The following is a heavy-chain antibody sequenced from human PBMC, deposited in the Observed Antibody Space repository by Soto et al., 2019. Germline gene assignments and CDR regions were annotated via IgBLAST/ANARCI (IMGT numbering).Heavy chain of an antibody. D-gene: IGHD3-9*01. V-gene: IGHV3-23*01. CDR1: GFTFSSYA. CDR2: ISGSGGST. J-gene: IGHJ5*02. CDR3: AKDRKYYEILTGYLDWFDP. Sequence: EVQLLESGGGLVQPGGSLRLSCAASGFTFSSYAMSWVRQAPGKGLEWVSAISGSGGSTYYADSVKGRFTISRDNSKNTLYLQMNSLRAEDTAVYYCAKDRKYYEILTGYLDWFDPWGQGTLVTVSS.